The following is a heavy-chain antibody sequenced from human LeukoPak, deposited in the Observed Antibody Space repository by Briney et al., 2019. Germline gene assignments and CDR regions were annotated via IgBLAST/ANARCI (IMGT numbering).Heavy chain of an antibody. Sequence: PSETLSLTCTVSGGSISGYYWSWIRQPPGKGPEWIGYIYYSGSTNYNPSLKSRVTISVDTSKNQFSLKLSSVTAADTAVYYCARNVPPLRYFDWLLVGSFDYWGQGTLVTVSS. CDR3: ARNVPPLRYFDWLLVGSFDY. D-gene: IGHD3-9*01. CDR1: GGSISGYY. J-gene: IGHJ4*02. CDR2: IYYSGST. V-gene: IGHV4-59*01.